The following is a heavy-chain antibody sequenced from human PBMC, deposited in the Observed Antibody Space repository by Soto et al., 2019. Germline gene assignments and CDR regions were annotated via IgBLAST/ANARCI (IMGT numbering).Heavy chain of an antibody. J-gene: IGHJ4*02. Sequence: GGSLRLSCAASGFTFSSYAMSWVRQAPGKGLEWVSAISGSGGSTYYADSVKGRFTISRDNSKNTLYLQMNSLRAEDTAVYYCAKDPNLIVLMVYAPIWFDYWGQGTLVTVSS. CDR2: ISGSGGST. CDR3: AKDPNLIVLMVYAPIWFDY. D-gene: IGHD2-8*01. CDR1: GFTFSSYA. V-gene: IGHV3-23*01.